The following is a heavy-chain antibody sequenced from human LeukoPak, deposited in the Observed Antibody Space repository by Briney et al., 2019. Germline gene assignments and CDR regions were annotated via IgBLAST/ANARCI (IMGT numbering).Heavy chain of an antibody. CDR3: AKADSNYDSGYFDY. Sequence: PGGSLRLSCAASGFTFSSYAMTWVRQAPGKGLEWVSTIRGSGGSTYYADSVKGRFTISRDNSKNTLYLQMNSLRADDRAVYYCAKADSNYDSGYFDYWGQGTLVTVSS. J-gene: IGHJ4*02. CDR1: GFTFSSYA. CDR2: IRGSGGST. D-gene: IGHD4-11*01. V-gene: IGHV3-23*01.